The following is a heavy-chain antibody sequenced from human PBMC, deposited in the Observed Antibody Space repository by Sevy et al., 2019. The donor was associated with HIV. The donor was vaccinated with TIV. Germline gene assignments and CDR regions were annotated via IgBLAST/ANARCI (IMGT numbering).Heavy chain of an antibody. Sequence: GGSLRLSCAASGFTLNNYAMNWVRQAPGKGLEWVSGISGSGGSTYYADSVKGRFTISRDNSKNTLYLQMSSLRVEDMAVYYCAKDSYFDNTVFDYWGQGTLVTVSS. CDR2: ISGSGGST. J-gene: IGHJ4*02. V-gene: IGHV3-23*01. CDR1: GFTLNNYA. CDR3: AKDSYFDNTVFDY. D-gene: IGHD3-22*01.